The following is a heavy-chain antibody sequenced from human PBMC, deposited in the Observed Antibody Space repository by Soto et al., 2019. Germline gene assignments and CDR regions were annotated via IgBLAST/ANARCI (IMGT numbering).Heavy chain of an antibody. Sequence: GRPLRLACTAPLFTFLSFTMNCVRQAPGKGLEWVSTISSNSAYISYTDALRGRLTISRDNAKNSLHLQMNSLRAEDTAVYYCTRDASRDSSARGWFDPWGPGTLVTVSS. CDR2: ISSNSAYI. J-gene: IGHJ5*02. CDR3: TRDASRDSSARGWFDP. D-gene: IGHD6-13*01. CDR1: LFTFLSFT. V-gene: IGHV3-21*01.